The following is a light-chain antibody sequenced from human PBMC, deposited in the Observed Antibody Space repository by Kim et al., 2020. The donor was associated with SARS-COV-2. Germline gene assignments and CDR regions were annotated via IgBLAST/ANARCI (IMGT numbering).Light chain of an antibody. V-gene: IGKV1-9*01. CDR2: GAS. Sequence: IQLTQSPSSLSASVGDRVTITCRASQGINNYLAWCQQKPGKGPKLLIYGASTLQSGVPSRFSGSGSGTDFTLTISSLQPEDFAIYHCQQLNRYPWTFGQGTKVDIK. J-gene: IGKJ1*01. CDR3: QQLNRYPWT. CDR1: QGINNY.